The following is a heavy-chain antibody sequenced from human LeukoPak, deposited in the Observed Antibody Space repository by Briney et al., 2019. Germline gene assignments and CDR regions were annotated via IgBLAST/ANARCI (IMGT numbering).Heavy chain of an antibody. CDR1: GYTFTSYD. V-gene: IGHV1-8*01. CDR2: MNPNSGNT. J-gene: IGHJ4*02. D-gene: IGHD3-22*01. Sequence: GASVKVSCKASGYTFTSYDINWVRQATGQGLEWMGWMNPNSGNTGYAQKFQGRVTMSRNTSISTAYMELSSLRSEDTAVYYCASGPSSGYFVFDYWGQGTLVTVSS. CDR3: ASGPSSGYFVFDY.